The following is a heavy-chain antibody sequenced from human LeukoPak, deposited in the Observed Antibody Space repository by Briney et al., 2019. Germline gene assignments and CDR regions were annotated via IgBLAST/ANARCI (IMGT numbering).Heavy chain of an antibody. Sequence: SSVKVSCKASGRTFSSYAISWVRQAPGQGLEWMGGIIPIFGTANYAQKFQGSVTITADESTSTAYMELSSLRSEDTAVYYCARGGDDYGDYVSWFDPWGQGTLVTVSS. D-gene: IGHD4-17*01. CDR3: ARGGDDYGDYVSWFDP. CDR1: GRTFSSYA. V-gene: IGHV1-69*13. CDR2: IIPIFGTA. J-gene: IGHJ5*02.